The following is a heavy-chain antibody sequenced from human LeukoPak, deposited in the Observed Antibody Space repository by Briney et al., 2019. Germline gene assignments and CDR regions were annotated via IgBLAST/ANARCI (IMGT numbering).Heavy chain of an antibody. V-gene: IGHV3-33*01. CDR2: IWYDGNNK. D-gene: IGHD3-10*01. Sequence: GGSLRLSCAASGFTFSSYGMHWVRQAPGKGLEWVAVIWYDGNNKYYADSVKGRFTISRDNSKNTLYLQMNSLRAEDTAVDYCARDCYNGSGSYCYYYGMDVWGKGTTVTVSS. J-gene: IGHJ6*04. CDR1: GFTFSSYG. CDR3: ARDCYNGSGSYCYYYGMDV.